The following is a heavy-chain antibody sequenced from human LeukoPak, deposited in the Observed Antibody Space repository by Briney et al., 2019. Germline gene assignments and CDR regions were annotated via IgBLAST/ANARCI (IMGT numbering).Heavy chain of an antibody. CDR1: GYTFTSYD. J-gene: IGHJ5*02. CDR3: AVSPPLGYCSGGSCYDEYNWFYP. V-gene: IGHV1-8*01. CDR2: MNTNSGNP. D-gene: IGHD2-15*01. Sequence: ASVSVSCKASGYTFTSYDINWVRQATARGLEWMGWMNTNSGNPGYAQTFRVGVPMTRNTSRTTAYIGLTSVLSEDTAVFNCAVSPPLGYCSGGSCYDEYNWFYPWGQGTLVTVPS.